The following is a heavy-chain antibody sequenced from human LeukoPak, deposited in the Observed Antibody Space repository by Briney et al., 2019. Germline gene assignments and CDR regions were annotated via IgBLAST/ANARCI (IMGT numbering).Heavy chain of an antibody. CDR3: ATPLDYYDSSGYHQGGD. CDR1: GFTFSSYW. D-gene: IGHD3-22*01. CDR2: IKEDGSKK. V-gene: IGHV3-7*03. Sequence: GGSLRLSCAASGFTFSSYWMTWVRQAPGKGLEWVANIKEDGSKKNYVDSVKGRFTISRDNAKNSLYLQMNSLRAEDTAVYYCATPLDYYDSSGYHQGGDWGQGILVTVSS. J-gene: IGHJ4*02.